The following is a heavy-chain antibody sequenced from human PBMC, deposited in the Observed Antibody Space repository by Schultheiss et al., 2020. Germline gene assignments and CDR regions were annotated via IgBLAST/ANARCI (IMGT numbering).Heavy chain of an antibody. Sequence: GGSLRLSCAASGFTFSSYAMSWVRQAPGKGLEWVAVISYDGSNKYYADSVKGRFNISRDNSKNTLYLQMNSLRAEDTAVYYCAREGVAVAGTWPARMKYGMDVWGQGATVTVS. D-gene: IGHD6-19*01. J-gene: IGHJ6*02. CDR3: AREGVAVAGTWPARMKYGMDV. V-gene: IGHV3-30*04. CDR1: GFTFSSYA. CDR2: ISYDGSNK.